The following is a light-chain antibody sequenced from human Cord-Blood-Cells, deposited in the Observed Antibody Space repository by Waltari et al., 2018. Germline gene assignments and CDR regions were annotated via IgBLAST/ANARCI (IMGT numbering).Light chain of an antibody. Sequence: DIQMTQSPSSVSASEGDRISITCRASQGISSWLAWYQKKPAKAPKLLIYAASSLQSGVPSTFSVSGSGTYFTLTISRLPPEDFATYYCQQANSFPYTFGQGPKLEIK. V-gene: IGKV1-12*01. CDR2: AAS. CDR3: QQANSFPYT. CDR1: QGISSW. J-gene: IGKJ2*01.